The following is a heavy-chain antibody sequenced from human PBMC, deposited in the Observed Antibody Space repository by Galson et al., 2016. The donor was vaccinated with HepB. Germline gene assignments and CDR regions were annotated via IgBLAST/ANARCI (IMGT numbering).Heavy chain of an antibody. J-gene: IGHJ4*02. V-gene: IGHV4-4*02. CDR2: IHPTGDT. CDR1: GVSITENKW. D-gene: IGHD5-12*01. CDR3: VRNGGYVFVY. Sequence: SETLSLTCAISGVSITENKWWTWIRQPPGKGLQWIGEIHPTGDTNYNPSLESRVTISVDKSLNQVSLSLTSVTAADTAHYYCVRNGGYVFVYCGQGALVTVSS.